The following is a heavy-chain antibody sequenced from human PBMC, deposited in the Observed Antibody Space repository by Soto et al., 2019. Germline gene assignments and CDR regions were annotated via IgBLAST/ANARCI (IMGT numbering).Heavy chain of an antibody. CDR3: ARMEVGTFDY. Sequence: QVQLVESGGGVVQPGKSLRLSCVASGSNFDTSYIHWVRQAPGKGLEWVAVMWYDGSSKYYAESVRGRFTISRDNSKNTLYLQMNSLRAEDTAVYYCARMEVGTFDYWGQGTLVTVS. J-gene: IGHJ4*02. CDR2: MWYDGSSK. D-gene: IGHD1-7*01. CDR1: GSNFDTSY. V-gene: IGHV3-33*01.